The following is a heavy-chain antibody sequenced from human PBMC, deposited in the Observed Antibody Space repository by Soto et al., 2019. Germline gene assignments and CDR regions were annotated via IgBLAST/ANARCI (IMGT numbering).Heavy chain of an antibody. CDR2: ISGSGGSS. CDR3: AKVTKRAAAGRYEYYKYGMDV. J-gene: IGHJ6*02. CDR1: GFAFSTYA. Sequence: LRLSCAASGFAFSTYAMTWVRQAPGKGLEWVSVISGSGGSSYYAASVKGRFTISGDNSKNTLYLQMNGLRAEDTALYYCAKVTKRAAAGRYEYYKYGMDVWGQGTTVTVSS. V-gene: IGHV3-23*01. D-gene: IGHD6-13*01.